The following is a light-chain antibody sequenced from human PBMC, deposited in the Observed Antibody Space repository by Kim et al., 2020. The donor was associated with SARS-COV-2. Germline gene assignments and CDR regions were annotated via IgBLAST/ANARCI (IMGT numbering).Light chain of an antibody. CDR1: SSDAGGYNY. CDR2: DVS. V-gene: IGLV2-11*01. Sequence: QSAPTQPRSVSGSPGQSVTISCTGTSSDAGGYNYVSWYQQHPGKAPKLMIYDVSKRPSGVPDRFSGSKSGNTASLTISGLQAEDEADYYCCSYAGSYSSYVFGTGTKVTVL. J-gene: IGLJ1*01. CDR3: CSYAGSYSSYV.